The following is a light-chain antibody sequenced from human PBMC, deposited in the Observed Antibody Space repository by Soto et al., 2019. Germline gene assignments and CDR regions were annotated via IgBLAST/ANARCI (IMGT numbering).Light chain of an antibody. CDR2: DAS. V-gene: IGKV3-11*01. CDR3: QQRSNWLPIT. J-gene: IGKJ5*01. CDR1: QNVSSY. Sequence: EIVLTQSPATLSLSPGERATLSCRASQNVSSYLAWYQQKPGQAPRLLIYDASNRATGIPARFSGSGSGTDFTLTISSLEPEDFAVYYCQQRSNWLPITFGQGTRLEIK.